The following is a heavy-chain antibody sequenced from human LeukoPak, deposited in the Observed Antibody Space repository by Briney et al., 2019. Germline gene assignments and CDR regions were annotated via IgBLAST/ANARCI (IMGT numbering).Heavy chain of an antibody. CDR3: ARVVPYCGGDCPYYYYYMDV. CDR1: GGSFTAYS. CDR2: FNHSGST. Sequence: SETLSLTCVVYGGSFTAYSWSWLRQPPGKGLEWIGDFNHSGSTKFNPSLRSRVTISGNTSKNQFSLKLSSVTAADTAVYYCARVVPYCGGDCPYYYYYMDVWGKGTTVAISS. J-gene: IGHJ6*03. V-gene: IGHV4-34*01. D-gene: IGHD2-21*02.